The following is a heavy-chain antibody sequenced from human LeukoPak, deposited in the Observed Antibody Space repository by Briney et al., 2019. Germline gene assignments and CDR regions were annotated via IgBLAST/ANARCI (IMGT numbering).Heavy chain of an antibody. CDR2: INPNSGGT. CDR3: ARGKNWGATGN. J-gene: IGHJ4*02. V-gene: IGHV1-2*02. D-gene: IGHD7-27*01. CDR1: GYTFTDYY. Sequence: ASVKVSCKAFGYTFTDYYMHWVRQAPGQGLEWMGWINPNSGGTNYAQNFQGRVTMTRDTSITTAYMGLSSLKSDDTAVYFCARGKNWGATGNWGQGTLVTVSS.